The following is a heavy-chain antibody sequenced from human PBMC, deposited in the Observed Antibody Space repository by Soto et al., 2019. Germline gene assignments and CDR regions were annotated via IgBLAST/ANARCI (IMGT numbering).Heavy chain of an antibody. CDR1: GGSISSYY. V-gene: IGHV4-59*01. CDR2: ISYSGST. D-gene: IGHD2-21*01. Sequence: ETRSLTCRISGGSISSYYWNWIRQAPGKGLEWIGFISYSGSTNYXXALXXXXXXSVDTSKDQISLRLNSVTAADTAVYYCARAQTTSRAYSSDVDVWRQWTTVTAS. J-gene: IGHJ6*01. CDR3: ARAQTTSRAYSSDVDV.